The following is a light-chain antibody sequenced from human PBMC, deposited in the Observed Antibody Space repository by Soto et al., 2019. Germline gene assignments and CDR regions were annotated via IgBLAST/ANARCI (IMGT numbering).Light chain of an antibody. J-gene: IGKJ3*01. CDR3: QQYDNPLT. CDR1: QDISNY. CDR2: DAS. V-gene: IGKV1-33*01. Sequence: DIQMTQSPSSLSASVGDRVTITCQASQDISNYLNWYQQKPGKAPKLLIYDASNLETGVPSRFSGSGSGTDFTFTISSLQPEDIATYYCQQYDNPLTFGPGTKVYIK.